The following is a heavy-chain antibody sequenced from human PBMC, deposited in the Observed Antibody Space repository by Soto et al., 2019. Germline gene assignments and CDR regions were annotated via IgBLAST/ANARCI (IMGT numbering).Heavy chain of an antibody. CDR1: GYTFTSYA. V-gene: IGHV1-3*01. D-gene: IGHD3-3*01. Sequence: ASVKVSCKASGYTFTSYAMHWVRQAPGQRLEWMGWINAGNGNTKYSQKFQGRVTITRDTSASTAYMELSSLRSEDTAGYYCAREPLYAIFGGLYSPPLARYCGMDVWGQGTTVTVSS. CDR2: INAGNGNT. CDR3: AREPLYAIFGGLYSPPLARYCGMDV. J-gene: IGHJ6*02.